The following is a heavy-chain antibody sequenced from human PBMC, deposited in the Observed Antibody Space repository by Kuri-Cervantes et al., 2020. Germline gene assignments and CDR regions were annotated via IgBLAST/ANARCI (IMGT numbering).Heavy chain of an antibody. V-gene: IGHV3-53*01. J-gene: IGHJ4*02. CDR2: IYSGGST. CDR3: ARDRSGYDKTYDY. Sequence: GESLKISCAASGFTFDDYAMHWVRQAPGKGLEWVSVIYSGGSTYYADSVKGRFTISSDKSKNTLYLQMNSLRAEDTAVYYCARDRSGYDKTYDYWGQGTLVTVSS. D-gene: IGHD5-12*01. CDR1: GFTFDDYA.